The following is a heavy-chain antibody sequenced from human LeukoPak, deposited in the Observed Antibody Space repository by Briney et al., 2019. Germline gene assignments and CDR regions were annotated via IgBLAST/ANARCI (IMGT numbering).Heavy chain of an antibody. CDR3: ARFSPDIVTTIHFDY. J-gene: IGHJ4*02. CDR2: IYYSGST. V-gene: IGHV4-59*01. CDR1: GGSISSYY. D-gene: IGHD5-12*01. Sequence: SETLSLTCTVSGGSISSYYWSWIRQPPGKGLEWIGYIYYSGSTNYNPSLKSRVTISVDTSKNQFSLKLSSVTAADTAVYYCARFSPDIVTTIHFDYWGQGTLVTVSS.